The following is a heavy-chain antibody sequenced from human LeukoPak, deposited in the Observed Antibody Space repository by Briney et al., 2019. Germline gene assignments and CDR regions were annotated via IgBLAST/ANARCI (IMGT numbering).Heavy chain of an antibody. D-gene: IGHD2-15*01. Sequence: PSETLSLTCTVSGGSISSYFWTWIRQPPGKGLEWIGNIYYGGSIRYNPSLKSRVSISVDTSKNQFSLKLTSVTAADTAVYYCARFCSGGSCPDVWGQGTTVSVSS. CDR2: IYYGGSI. J-gene: IGHJ6*02. V-gene: IGHV4-59*01. CDR3: ARFCSGGSCPDV. CDR1: GGSISSYF.